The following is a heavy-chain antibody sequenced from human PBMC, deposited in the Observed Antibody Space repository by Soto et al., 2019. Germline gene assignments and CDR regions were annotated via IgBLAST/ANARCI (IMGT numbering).Heavy chain of an antibody. CDR1: GGTFNTYT. CDR2: ILPIMGSV. V-gene: IGHV1-69*16. CDR3: ARIPRYSYPTSDPLDN. D-gene: IGHD2-15*01. J-gene: IGHJ4*02. Sequence: QVHLVQSGSEVKKPGSSVTVSCKASGGTFNTYTFSWVRQAPGQGLEWMGSILPIMGSVNYAHDFRGRLSITSDPSTTTAYMELTILTSHDTAIYYCARIPRYSYPTSDPLDNWGQGTLVTVSS.